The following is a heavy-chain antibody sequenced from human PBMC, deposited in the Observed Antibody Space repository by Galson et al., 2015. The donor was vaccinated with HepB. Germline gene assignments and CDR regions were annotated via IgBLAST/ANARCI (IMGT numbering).Heavy chain of an antibody. J-gene: IGHJ6*02. CDR2: INPSGGST. Sequence: SVKVSCKASGYTFTSYYMHWVRQAPGQGLEWMGIINPSGGSTSYAQKFQGRVTMTRDTSTSTVYMELSSLRFEDTAVYYCARESGSRDYGMDVWGQGTTVTVSS. CDR3: ARESGSRDYGMDV. CDR1: GYTFTSYY. V-gene: IGHV1-46*01.